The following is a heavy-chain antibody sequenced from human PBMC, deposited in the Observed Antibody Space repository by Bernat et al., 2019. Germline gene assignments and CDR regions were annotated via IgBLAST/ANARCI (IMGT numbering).Heavy chain of an antibody. J-gene: IGHJ4*02. CDR2: IWYDGSNK. D-gene: IGHD6-19*01. V-gene: IGHV3-33*01. CDR3: ARGGGIGSGWYFDY. Sequence: QVQLVESGGGVVQPGRSLRLSCAASGFSFRTYGMHWVRQAPGKGLEWVAVIWYDGSNKYYADSVKGRFTISRDNSKNTLYLQMNSLRAEDTAVYYCARGGGIGSGWYFDYWGQGTLVTVSS. CDR1: GFSFRTYG.